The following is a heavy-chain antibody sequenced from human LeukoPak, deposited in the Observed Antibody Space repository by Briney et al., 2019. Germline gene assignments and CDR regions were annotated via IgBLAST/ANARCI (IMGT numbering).Heavy chain of an antibody. Sequence: SETLALTCAVYGGSFSGYYWSWIRQPPGKGLEWIGYIYYSGSTNYNPSLKSRVTISVDTSQNQFSLKLSSVTAADTAVYYCARHISSGYWRNWFDPWGQGTLVTVSS. D-gene: IGHD3-22*01. V-gene: IGHV4-59*08. CDR2: IYYSGST. CDR3: ARHISSGYWRNWFDP. CDR1: GGSFSGYY. J-gene: IGHJ5*02.